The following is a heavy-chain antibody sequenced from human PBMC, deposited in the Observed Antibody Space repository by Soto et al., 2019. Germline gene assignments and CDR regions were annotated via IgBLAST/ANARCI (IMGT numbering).Heavy chain of an antibody. V-gene: IGHV3-30-3*01. CDR2: ISYEGSNT. CDR3: ARVTPGNNLYYFSGLDV. J-gene: IGHJ6*02. D-gene: IGHD1-1*01. CDR1: GFTFDTYG. Sequence: QVHLVESGGGVVQPGRSLRLSCVASGFTFDTYGIHWVRQAPGKGLQWVALISYEGSNTYYADSVRGRFTISRDNSKNTLYLQTNALRPEDTGVYYCARVTPGNNLYYFSGLDVWGQGTSVTVSS.